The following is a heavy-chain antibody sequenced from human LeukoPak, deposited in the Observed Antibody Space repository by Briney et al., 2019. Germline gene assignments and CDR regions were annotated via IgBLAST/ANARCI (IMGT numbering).Heavy chain of an antibody. J-gene: IGHJ6*02. V-gene: IGHV3-30*18. CDR2: ISYDGSNK. CDR3: AKDREGSYQLLYWSYGMDV. CDR1: GFTFSSYG. Sequence: GGSLRLSCAASGFTFSSYGMYWVRQAPGKGLEWVAVISYDGSNKYYADSVKGRFTISRDNSKNTLYLQMNSLRAEDTAVYYCAKDREGSYQLLYWSYGMDVWGQGTTVTVSS. D-gene: IGHD2-2*02.